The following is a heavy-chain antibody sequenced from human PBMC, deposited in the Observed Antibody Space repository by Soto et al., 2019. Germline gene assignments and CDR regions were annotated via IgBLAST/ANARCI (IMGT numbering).Heavy chain of an antibody. CDR1: GFTFTSYD. D-gene: IGHD6-19*01. V-gene: IGHV3-48*03. CDR2: ISTSGTNI. CDR3: ARGYSGGWSRRGYFDF. J-gene: IGHJ4*02. Sequence: PGGSLRLSCAASGFTFTSYDLNWVRQAPGKGLEWVSYISTSGTNIYYADSVKGRFTISRDNAKNSLYLQMNSLRAEDTAVYYCARGYSGGWSRRGYFDFWGQGALVTVSS.